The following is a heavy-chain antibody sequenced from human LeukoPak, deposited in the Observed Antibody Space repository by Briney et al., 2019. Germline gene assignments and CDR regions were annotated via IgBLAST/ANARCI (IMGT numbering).Heavy chain of an antibody. V-gene: IGHV4-34*01. J-gene: IGHJ5*02. Sequence: SETLSLTCAVYGGSFSGYYWSWIRQPPGKGLEWIGEINHSGSTNYNPSLKSRVTISVDTSKNQFSLKLSSVTAADTAVYYCARVQNYDYVWGSYRPHWFDPWGQGTLVTVSS. CDR3: ARVQNYDYVWGSYRPHWFDP. CDR1: GGSFSGYY. CDR2: INHSGST. D-gene: IGHD3-16*01.